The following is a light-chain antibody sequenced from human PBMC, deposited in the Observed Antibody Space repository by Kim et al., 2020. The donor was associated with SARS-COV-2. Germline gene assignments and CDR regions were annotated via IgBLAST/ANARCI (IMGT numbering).Light chain of an antibody. CDR2: DVS. V-gene: IGLV2-11*01. CDR1: STDVGGYNY. CDR3: GSYAGSYTRGV. J-gene: IGLJ2*01. Sequence: QSARTQPRSVSGSPGQSATISCTATSTDVGGYNYVSCYQQHPGKAPKLMIYDVSQRPSGVPDRVSGSTCGNPASPPISGLQTEDEVDSYCGSYAGSYTRGVFGGGTQLTVL.